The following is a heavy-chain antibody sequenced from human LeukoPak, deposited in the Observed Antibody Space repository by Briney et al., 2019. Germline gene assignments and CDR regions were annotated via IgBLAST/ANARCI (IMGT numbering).Heavy chain of an antibody. CDR1: GFTVSSNY. D-gene: IGHD5-18*01. CDR2: IHFSGTT. Sequence: GSLRLSCAASGFTVSSNYMSWVRQPPGKGLEWIGSIHFSGTTYYNPSLQSRLTISVDASKNQFSLKVTSVTATDTALYYCARQRDTASVGAFDIWGQGTMVTVSS. CDR3: ARQRDTASVGAFDI. J-gene: IGHJ3*02. V-gene: IGHV4-39*01.